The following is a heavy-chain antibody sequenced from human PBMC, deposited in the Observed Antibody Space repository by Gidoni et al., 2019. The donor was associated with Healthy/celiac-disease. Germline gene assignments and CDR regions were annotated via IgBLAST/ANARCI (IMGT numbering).Heavy chain of an antibody. CDR3: ARFPLGVSQGD. Sequence: QVQLQESGPGLVKPSETLSLTCAVSGYSISSGYYWGWIRQPPGKGLEWIGSIYHSGSTYDNPSRKSRVTISIDTSKNQISLKLSSVTAADTAVYYCARFPLGVSQGDWGQGTLVTVSS. D-gene: IGHD7-27*01. V-gene: IGHV4-38-2*01. CDR1: GYSISSGYY. J-gene: IGHJ4*02. CDR2: IYHSGST.